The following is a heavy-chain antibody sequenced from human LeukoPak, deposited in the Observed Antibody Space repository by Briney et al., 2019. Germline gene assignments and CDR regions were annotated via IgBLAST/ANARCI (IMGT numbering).Heavy chain of an antibody. CDR1: GYTFTSYG. D-gene: IGHD5-24*01. Sequence: GASVKVSCKASGYTFTSYGFSWVRQAPGQGLEWMGWISAYNGNTNYAQKLQGRVTMTTDTSTSTAYMELRSLRSDDTAVYYCARDGKGSRWLQPMSYNPNWFDPWGQGTLVTVSS. CDR2: ISAYNGNT. V-gene: IGHV1-18*01. J-gene: IGHJ5*02. CDR3: ARDGKGSRWLQPMSYNPNWFDP.